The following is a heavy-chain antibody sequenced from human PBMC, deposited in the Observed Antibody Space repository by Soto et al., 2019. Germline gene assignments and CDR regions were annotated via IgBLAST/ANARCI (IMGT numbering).Heavy chain of an antibody. Sequence: QLQLQESGSGLVEPSQTLSLTCAVSGGSISSGGYSWSWIRQPPGKGLEWIGYIYHSGSTYYNPSLKSRVTISVDRSKNQFSLKLSSVTAADTAVYYCARSRDGGGYYGMDVWGQGTTVTVSS. J-gene: IGHJ6*02. V-gene: IGHV4-30-2*01. CDR2: IYHSGST. CDR3: ARSRDGGGYYGMDV. CDR1: GGSISSGGYS. D-gene: IGHD3-3*01.